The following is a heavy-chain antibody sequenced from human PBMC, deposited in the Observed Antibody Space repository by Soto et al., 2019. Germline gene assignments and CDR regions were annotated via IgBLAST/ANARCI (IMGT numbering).Heavy chain of an antibody. CDR1: GYSFTTYA. D-gene: IGHD3-3*01. J-gene: IGHJ4*02. Sequence: ASVKVSCKASGYSFTTYAMHWVRQAPGQRLEWMGWINGGNDNTKYSQKFQDRVTITRDTSASTAYMELISLSSEDTAVYYCARGPNMLRFLEWSLFFDYWGQGTLVTAPQ. CDR2: INGGNDNT. CDR3: ARGPNMLRFLEWSLFFDY. V-gene: IGHV1-3*01.